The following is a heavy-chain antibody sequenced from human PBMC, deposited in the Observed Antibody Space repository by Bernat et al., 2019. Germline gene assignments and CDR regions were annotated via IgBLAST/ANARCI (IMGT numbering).Heavy chain of an antibody. V-gene: IGHV4-39*01. CDR3: AGRSGGGYDYRFDY. J-gene: IGHJ4*02. CDR2: IYNSGST. Sequence: QLQLQVSGPGLVKPSETLSLTCTVSGGSISSSSYYWGWIRQPPGKGLEWIGSIYNSGSTYYNPSLKSRVTMSVDTSKSQFAQNLSSVTAADTAVYYWAGRSGGGYDYRFDYWGQGTLVTVSS. D-gene: IGHD5-12*01. CDR1: GGSISSSSYY.